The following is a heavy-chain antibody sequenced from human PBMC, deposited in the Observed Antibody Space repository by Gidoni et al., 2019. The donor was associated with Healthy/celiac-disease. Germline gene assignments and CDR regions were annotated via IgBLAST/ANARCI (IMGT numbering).Heavy chain of an antibody. CDR2: ISYDGSNK. Sequence: QVQLVESGGGVVQPGRSLRLSCAASAFTFRSYAMHWVRQAPGKGLDWVAVISYDGSNKYYADSVKGRFTISRDNSKNTLYLQRNSLRAEDTAVYYCARESMATGYIAAASWFDPWGQGTLVTVSS. CDR3: ARESMATGYIAAASWFDP. CDR1: AFTFRSYA. J-gene: IGHJ5*02. D-gene: IGHD6-13*01. V-gene: IGHV3-30-3*01.